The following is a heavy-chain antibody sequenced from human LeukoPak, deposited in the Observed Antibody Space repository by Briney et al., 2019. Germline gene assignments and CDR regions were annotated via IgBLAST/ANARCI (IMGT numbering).Heavy chain of an antibody. D-gene: IGHD6-19*01. Sequence: SETLSLTCAVYGGSFSGYYWSWIRQPPGKGLEWIGEINHSGSTNYNPSLKSRVTMSVDTSKNQFSLKLSSVTAADTAVYYCARGSGSAVAGKVDYWGQGTLVTVSS. CDR3: ARGSGSAVAGKVDY. J-gene: IGHJ4*02. V-gene: IGHV4-34*01. CDR2: INHSGST. CDR1: GGSFSGYY.